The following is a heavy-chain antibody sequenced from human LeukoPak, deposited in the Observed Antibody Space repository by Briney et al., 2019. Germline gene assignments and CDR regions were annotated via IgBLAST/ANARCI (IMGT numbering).Heavy chain of an antibody. J-gene: IGHJ4*02. V-gene: IGHV3-7*01. CDR3: ARDMKGNLDY. CDR2: INQDGSTK. D-gene: IGHD1-14*01. Sequence: GGSLRLSCAASGFTFSNVWMAWVRQAPGKGLEGVANINQDGSTKQYVDSVRGRFTISRDNAKDSLYLQMNSLTAEDTGLYHCARDMKGNLDYWGQGTLVTVSS. CDR1: GFTFSNVW.